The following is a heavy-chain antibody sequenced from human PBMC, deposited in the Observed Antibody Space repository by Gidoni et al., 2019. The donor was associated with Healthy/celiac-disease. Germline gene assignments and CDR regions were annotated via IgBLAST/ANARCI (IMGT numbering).Heavy chain of an antibody. CDR3: ARDEGLWGGFPPFWLRPSPTYYYYGMDV. Sequence: EVQLVESGGGLVQPGGSLRLSCAASGFTFSSYWMHWVRQAPGKGLVWVSRINSDGSSTSYADSVKGRLTISRDNAKNTLYLQMNSLRAEDTAVYYCARDEGLWGGFPPFWLRPSPTYYYYGMDVWGQGTTVTVSS. CDR1: GFTFSSYW. J-gene: IGHJ6*02. CDR2: INSDGSST. D-gene: IGHD5-12*01. V-gene: IGHV3-74*01.